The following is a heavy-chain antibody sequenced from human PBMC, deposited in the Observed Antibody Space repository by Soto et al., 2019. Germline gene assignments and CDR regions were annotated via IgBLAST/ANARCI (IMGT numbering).Heavy chain of an antibody. CDR2: FDPEDSET. Sequence: ASVKVSCKVSGYTLTELSMHWVLQAPGKGIEWMGGFDPEDSETIYAQKFQGRVTMTEDTSTDTAYMELSSLRSEDTAVYYCATDLRGYSYPYYYGMDVWGQGTTVTVSS. J-gene: IGHJ6*02. CDR3: ATDLRGYSYPYYYGMDV. CDR1: GYTLTELS. D-gene: IGHD5-18*01. V-gene: IGHV1-24*01.